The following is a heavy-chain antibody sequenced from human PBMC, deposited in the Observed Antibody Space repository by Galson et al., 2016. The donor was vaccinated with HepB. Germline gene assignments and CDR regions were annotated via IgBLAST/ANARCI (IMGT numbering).Heavy chain of an antibody. D-gene: IGHD3-10*01. CDR3: ARDKRLWLL. CDR2: IKQDGSER. V-gene: IGHV3-7*03. CDR1: GFTFIDYW. J-gene: IGHJ4*02. Sequence: SLRLSCAGSGFTFIDYWMSWVRQAPGKGLEWVANIKQDGSERYYVDFVRGRFTISRDNAKNSLYLEMNSLRAEDTAVYYCARDKRLWLLWGQGTLVTVSS.